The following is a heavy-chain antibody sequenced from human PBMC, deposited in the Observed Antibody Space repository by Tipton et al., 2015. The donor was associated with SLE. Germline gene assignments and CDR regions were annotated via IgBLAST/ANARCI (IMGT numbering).Heavy chain of an antibody. V-gene: IGHV4-39*07. CDR1: GDSIISSSYY. D-gene: IGHD6-13*01. CDR2: MYYSGST. J-gene: IGHJ4*02. CDR3: ARDARYSSRRDFDS. Sequence: TLSLTCSVSGDSIISSSYYWGWIRQPPGKGLEWIGSMYYSGSTYYNPSLKSRVTISVDTSKNQFSLKLSSVTAADTAVYYCARDARYSSRRDFDSWGQGTLVTVSS.